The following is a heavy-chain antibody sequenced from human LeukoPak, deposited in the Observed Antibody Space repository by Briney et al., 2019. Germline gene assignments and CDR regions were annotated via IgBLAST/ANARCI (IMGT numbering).Heavy chain of an antibody. CDR3: AKQVAAPGPIDY. V-gene: IGHV3-23*01. CDR1: GFTFSIYA. Sequence: GGSLSLSCAASGFTFSIYAMSWVRQAPGKGREWLSALIDSGTSTFYADSVKGRFTISRDNSRNTLYLQMDSLRAEDTAVYYCAKQVAAPGPIDYWGQGTLVTVSS. CDR2: LIDSGTST. J-gene: IGHJ4*02. D-gene: IGHD5-12*01.